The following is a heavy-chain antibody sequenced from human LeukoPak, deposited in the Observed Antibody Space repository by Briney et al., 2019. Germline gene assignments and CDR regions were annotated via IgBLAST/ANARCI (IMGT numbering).Heavy chain of an antibody. CDR2: IGTTGSTV. CDR1: GFSFGGYE. J-gene: IGHJ6*02. Sequence: PGGSLRLSCAASGFSFGGYEMNWVRQAPGKGLEWVSHIGTTGSTVYYADSVEGRFTISRDNAKNLLYLQMNSLRAEDAAVYYCAKDFPHYYESSHGMDAWGQGTTVTVSS. D-gene: IGHD3-22*01. V-gene: IGHV3-48*03. CDR3: AKDFPHYYESSHGMDA.